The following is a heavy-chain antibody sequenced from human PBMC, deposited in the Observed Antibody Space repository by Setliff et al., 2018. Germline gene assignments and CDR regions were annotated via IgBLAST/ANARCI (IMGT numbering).Heavy chain of an antibody. V-gene: IGHV1-18*01. D-gene: IGHD6-13*01. CDR2: ISPYNGNT. J-gene: IGHJ4*02. CDR1: GYRFTTYG. Sequence: ASVKVSCKASGYRFTTYGINWVRQAPGQGLEWMGWISPYNGNTKYAQKFQGRVTMTADTSTSTAYMELRSLRFDDTAVYYCARGGLAAANKKGVFEYWGQGTLVTVSS. CDR3: ARGGLAAANKKGVFEY.